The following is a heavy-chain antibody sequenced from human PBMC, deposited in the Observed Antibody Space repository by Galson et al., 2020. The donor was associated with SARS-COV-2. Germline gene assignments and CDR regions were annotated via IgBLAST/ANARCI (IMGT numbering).Heavy chain of an antibody. CDR3: ATDLSGLPSIPDGARRPGDVQH. CDR1: GYTLTELS. CDR2: FDPEDGET. Sequence: ASVNVSCKVSGYTLTELSMHWLRQAPGKGLEWMGGFDPEDGETIYAQKFQGRVTMTEDTSTDTAYMELSSLRSEDTAVYYCATDLSGLPSIPDGARRPGDVQHWGQGTLVTVSS. J-gene: IGHJ1*01. V-gene: IGHV1-24*01. D-gene: IGHD1-26*01.